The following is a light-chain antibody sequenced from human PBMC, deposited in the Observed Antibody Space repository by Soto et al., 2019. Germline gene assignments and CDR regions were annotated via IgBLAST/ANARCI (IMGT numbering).Light chain of an antibody. Sequence: IQLTQSPSSLSASVVDIFTITCRASHDISRYLAWYKQKPGKAPKLLIYAASTLQNGVPSRFSGGGSGTDFTLTIRSMQPEDFATYYCQKLNTDXPWTSGPGTKVXI. V-gene: IGKV1-9*01. CDR1: HDISRY. CDR3: QKLNTDXPWT. J-gene: IGKJ3*01. CDR2: AAS.